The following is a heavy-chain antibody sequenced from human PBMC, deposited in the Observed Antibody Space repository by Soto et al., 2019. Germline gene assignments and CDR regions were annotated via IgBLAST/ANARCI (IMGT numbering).Heavy chain of an antibody. D-gene: IGHD1-26*01. J-gene: IGHJ5*02. CDR2: ISYDGSNK. Sequence: QVQLVESGGGVVQPGRSLRLACAASGFTFSSYGMHWVLQAPGKGLEWGAVISYDGSNKYYADSVKGRFTMSRDNSKNTMYLHMNSLRAEATAVDYCAEDRSKRELLSWLDTWGQGTLVTVSS. V-gene: IGHV3-30*18. CDR3: AEDRSKRELLSWLDT. CDR1: GFTFSSYG.